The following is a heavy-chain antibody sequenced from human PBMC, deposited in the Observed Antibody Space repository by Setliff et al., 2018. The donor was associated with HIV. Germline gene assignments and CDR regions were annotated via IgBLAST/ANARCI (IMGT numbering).Heavy chain of an antibody. CDR1: GYTFTNHG. Sequence: GASVKVSCKASGYTFTNHGINWVRQAPGQGLEWMGWINPYNGYTNYAQSLQDRVTMTTDTPTSTAYMELRSLRSDDTALYYCARNRGSGTYGDAFDIWGQGTMVTV. D-gene: IGHD1-26*01. V-gene: IGHV1-18*01. J-gene: IGHJ3*02. CDR2: INPYNGYT. CDR3: ARNRGSGTYGDAFDI.